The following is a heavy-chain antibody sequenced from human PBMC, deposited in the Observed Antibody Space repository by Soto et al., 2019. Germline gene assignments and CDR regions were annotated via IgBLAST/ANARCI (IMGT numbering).Heavy chain of an antibody. CDR3: ARVGIAAAGTARVHYYYGMDV. Sequence: LSLTCAVYGGSFSGYYWSWIRQPPGKGLEWIGEINHSGSTNYNPSLKSRVTISVDTSKNQFSLKLSSVTAADTAVYYCARVGIAAAGTARVHYYYGMDVWGQGTTVTVYS. CDR1: GGSFSGYY. V-gene: IGHV4-34*01. CDR2: INHSGST. J-gene: IGHJ6*02. D-gene: IGHD6-13*01.